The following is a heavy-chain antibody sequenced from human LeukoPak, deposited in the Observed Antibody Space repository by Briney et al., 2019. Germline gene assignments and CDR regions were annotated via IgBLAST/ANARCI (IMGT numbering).Heavy chain of an antibody. V-gene: IGHV4-4*07. CDR2: IYTSGST. Sequence: PETLSLTCTVSGGSISSYYWSWIRQPAGKGLEWIGRIYTSGSTNYNPSLKSRVTMSVDTSKNQFSLKLSSVTAADTAVYYCARDRGSGYDINWFDPWGQGTLVTVSS. J-gene: IGHJ5*02. CDR3: ARDRGSGYDINWFDP. D-gene: IGHD5-12*01. CDR1: GGSISSYY.